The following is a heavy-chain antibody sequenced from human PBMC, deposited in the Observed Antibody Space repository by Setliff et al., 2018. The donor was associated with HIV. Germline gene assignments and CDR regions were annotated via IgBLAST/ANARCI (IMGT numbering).Heavy chain of an antibody. Sequence: GGSLRLSCSGSGFSFGSFSLHWVRQAPGKGLEWISSINSGSNYIYYTDSVKGRFIISRDNARNSLYLQLNSLRAEDTAVYYCARDRGGSYTPLDFWGQGTLVTVSS. CDR2: INSGSNYI. CDR3: ARDRGGSYTPLDF. CDR1: GFSFGSFS. J-gene: IGHJ4*02. D-gene: IGHD1-26*01. V-gene: IGHV3-21*01.